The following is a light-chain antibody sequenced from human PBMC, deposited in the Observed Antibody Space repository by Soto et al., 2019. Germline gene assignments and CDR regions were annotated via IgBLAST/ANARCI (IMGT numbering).Light chain of an antibody. CDR1: SSDVGSYNY. CDR2: EVN. J-gene: IGLJ2*01. Sequence: QSVLTQPPSASGSPGQSVTISCTGTSSDVGSYNYVSWYQQHPDKAPKLMIYEVNKRPSGVPDRFSGSKSGNTASLTVSGLQAEDEADFYCSSYAGSNVVFGGGTKLTVL. V-gene: IGLV2-8*01. CDR3: SSYAGSNVV.